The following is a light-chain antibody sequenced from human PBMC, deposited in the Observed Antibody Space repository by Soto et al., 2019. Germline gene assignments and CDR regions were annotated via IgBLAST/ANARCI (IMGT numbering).Light chain of an antibody. CDR1: QSVSSN. CDR3: QQYNNWPPMT. V-gene: IGKV3-15*01. CDR2: GAS. J-gene: IGKJ1*01. Sequence: EIVITGSPVTLSVSPGERATLSCRASQSVSSNLAWYQQKPGQAPRLLIYGASTRATGIPAGFSGSGSGTEFTLTISSLQSEDFAVYYCQQYNNWPPMTFGQGTKVDIK.